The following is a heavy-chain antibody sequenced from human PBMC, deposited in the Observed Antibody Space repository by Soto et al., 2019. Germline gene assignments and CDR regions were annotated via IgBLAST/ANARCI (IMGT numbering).Heavy chain of an antibody. CDR3: ARSASSVAARRQFDY. J-gene: IGHJ4*02. Sequence: QVQLVQSGAEVKKPGASVKVSCKASGYSFTTYFLSWVRQAPGQGLEWMGWINPNSGVTSSAQRFQGRVTMTRDTSINTVYMELSSLTSDDTAFHYCARSASSVAARRQFDYWGQGTLVTVSS. D-gene: IGHD6-6*01. CDR1: GYSFTTYF. V-gene: IGHV1-2*02. CDR2: INPNSGVT.